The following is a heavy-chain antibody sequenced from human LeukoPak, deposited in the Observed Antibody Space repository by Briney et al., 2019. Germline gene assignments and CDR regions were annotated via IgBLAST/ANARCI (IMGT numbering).Heavy chain of an antibody. V-gene: IGHV4-31*03. CDR2: IYYSGST. CDR1: GGSISSGGYY. Sequence: SETLSLTCTVSGGSISSGGYYWSCIRQHPGKGLEWIGYIYYSGSTYYNPSLKSRVTISVDTSKNQFSLKLSSVTAADTAVYYCARWLQFSLDYWGQGTLVTVSS. D-gene: IGHD5-24*01. J-gene: IGHJ4*02. CDR3: ARWLQFSLDY.